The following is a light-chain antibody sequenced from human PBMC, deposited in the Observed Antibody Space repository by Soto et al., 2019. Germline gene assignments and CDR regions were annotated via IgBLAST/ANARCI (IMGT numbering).Light chain of an antibody. V-gene: IGKV3-11*01. CDR1: QSVSSY. J-gene: IGKJ5*01. CDR2: DAS. CDR3: QQRSNWPRAT. Sequence: EIVLTQSPATLSLSPWERATLSCRASQSVSSYLAWYQQKPGQAPRLLIYDASNRATGIPARFSGSGSGTDFTLTISSLEPEDFAVYYCQQRSNWPRATFGQGTRLEI.